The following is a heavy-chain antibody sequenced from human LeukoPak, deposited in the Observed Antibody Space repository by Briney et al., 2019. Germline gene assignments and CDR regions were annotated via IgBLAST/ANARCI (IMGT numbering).Heavy chain of an antibody. V-gene: IGHV3-7*03. D-gene: IGHD2-8*01. Sequence: GGSLRLSCAASGFIFSNYWMSWVRQAPGKGLEWVANIKQDGSDKYYVDSVKGRFTISRDNGKNSLYLEMNSLRAEDTAMYYCARSMRRGNYDSWGQGALVTVSS. J-gene: IGHJ4*02. CDR2: IKQDGSDK. CDR1: GFIFSNYW. CDR3: ARSMRRGNYDS.